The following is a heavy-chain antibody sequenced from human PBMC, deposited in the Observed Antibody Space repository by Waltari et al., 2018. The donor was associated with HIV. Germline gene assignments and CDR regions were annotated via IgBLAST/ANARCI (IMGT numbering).Heavy chain of an antibody. CDR2: ISYDGSNK. CDR3: AKDSVLVVTEGGFDY. D-gene: IGHD2-21*02. Sequence: QVQLVESGGGVVQPGRSLRLSCAASGFTFSSYGMHWVRQAPGKGLEWVAVISYDGSNKYYADSVKGRFTISRDNSKNTLYLQMNSLRAEDTAVYYCAKDSVLVVTEGGFDYWGQGTLVTVSS. CDR1: GFTFSSYG. V-gene: IGHV3-30*18. J-gene: IGHJ4*02.